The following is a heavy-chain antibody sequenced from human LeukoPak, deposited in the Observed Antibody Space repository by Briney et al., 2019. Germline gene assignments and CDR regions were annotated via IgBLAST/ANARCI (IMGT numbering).Heavy chain of an antibody. CDR1: GFTFSRYA. Sequence: GGSLRLSCSASGFTFSRYAMSWVGQPAGRGLDWVSAISGRGGSTYYADSVKGRFTISRDNSKNTLYLQMNSLRAEDTAVYYCAKGQSGSYLPADYWGQGTLVTVSS. CDR2: ISGRGGST. CDR3: AKGQSGSYLPADY. J-gene: IGHJ4*02. V-gene: IGHV3-23*01. D-gene: IGHD1-26*01.